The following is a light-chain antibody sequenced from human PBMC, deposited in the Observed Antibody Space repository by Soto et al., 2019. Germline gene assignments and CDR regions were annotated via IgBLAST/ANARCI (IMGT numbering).Light chain of an antibody. CDR2: DAS. J-gene: IGKJ1*01. CDR3: QQYNSYWT. CDR1: QSISSY. Sequence: DIQMTQSPSSLSASVGDSVTITCRASQSISSYLNWYQQKPGKAPKLLIYDASSLESGVPSRFSGRGSGTEFTLTISSLQPDDFATYYCQQYNSYWTFGQGTKVDIK. V-gene: IGKV1-5*01.